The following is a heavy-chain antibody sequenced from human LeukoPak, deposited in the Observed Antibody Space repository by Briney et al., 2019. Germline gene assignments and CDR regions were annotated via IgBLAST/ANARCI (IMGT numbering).Heavy chain of an antibody. Sequence: PSETLSLTCTVSGGSISSGSYYWSWIRQPAGKGLEWIGRIYTSGTSGSTNYNPSLKSRVTISVDTSKNQFSLKLSSVTAADTAVYYCARAVTYHYYYYMNVWGKGTTVTISS. CDR3: ARAVTYHYYYYMNV. V-gene: IGHV4-61*02. J-gene: IGHJ6*03. CDR1: GGSISSGSYY. CDR2: IYTSGTSGST. D-gene: IGHD2-21*02.